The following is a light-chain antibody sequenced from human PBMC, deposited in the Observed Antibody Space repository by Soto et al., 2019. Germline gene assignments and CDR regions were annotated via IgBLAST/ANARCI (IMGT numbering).Light chain of an antibody. J-gene: IGKJ4*01. CDR3: QQYGSSPLT. CDR1: QSVSSSY. Sequence: EIVLTQSPGTLSLSPGERAILSCRASQSVSSSYLAWYQQKPGQAPRLLIYGASSRATGIPDRFSGSGSGTDFTLTISRLEPEYFAVYYCQQYGSSPLTFGGGTKVEIK. V-gene: IGKV3-20*01. CDR2: GAS.